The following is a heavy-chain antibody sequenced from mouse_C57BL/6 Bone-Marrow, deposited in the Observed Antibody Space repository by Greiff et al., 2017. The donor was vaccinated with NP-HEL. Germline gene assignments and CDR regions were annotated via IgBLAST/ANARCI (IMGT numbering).Heavy chain of an antibody. CDR1: GYSITSGYY. Sequence: EVKLVESGPGLVKPSQSLSLTCSVTGYSITSGYYWNWIRQFPGNKLEWMGYISYDGSNNYNPSLKNRISITRDTSKNQFFLKLNSVTTEDTATYYCARGGNYSAWFAYWGQGTLVTVSA. D-gene: IGHD2-1*01. CDR2: ISYDGSN. CDR3: ARGGNYSAWFAY. J-gene: IGHJ3*01. V-gene: IGHV3-6*01.